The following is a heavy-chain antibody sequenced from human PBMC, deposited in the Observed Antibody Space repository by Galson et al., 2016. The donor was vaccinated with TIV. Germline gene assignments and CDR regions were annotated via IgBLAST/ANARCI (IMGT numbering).Heavy chain of an antibody. J-gene: IGHJ6*03. D-gene: IGHD3-16*01. V-gene: IGHV4-39*07. CDR3: AQFGAYYHYMDV. Sequence: TLSLTCTVSGGSLISPTYYWGWIRQPPGRGLEWIGSLYYTGTTFYNPSRKSRVTMSLDTSNNQFSLELRSMTAADTAFYYCAQFGAYYHYMDVWGKGTTVTVSS. CDR1: GGSLISPTYY. CDR2: LYYTGTT.